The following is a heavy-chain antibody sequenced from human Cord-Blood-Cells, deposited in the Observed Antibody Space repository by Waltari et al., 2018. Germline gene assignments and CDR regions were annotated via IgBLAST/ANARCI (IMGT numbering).Heavy chain of an antibody. CDR2: INPNSGGT. Sequence: QVQLVQSGAEVKKPGASVKVSCTASGYTFTGYYMHWVRKAPGQGLEWMGWINPNSGGTNYAQKFQGRVTMTRDTSISTAYMELSRLRSDDTAVYYCVRVVRGPYYYYGMDVWGQGTTVTVSS. CDR1: GYTFTGYY. V-gene: IGHV1-2*02. D-gene: IGHD3-10*01. J-gene: IGHJ6*02. CDR3: VRVVRGPYYYYGMDV.